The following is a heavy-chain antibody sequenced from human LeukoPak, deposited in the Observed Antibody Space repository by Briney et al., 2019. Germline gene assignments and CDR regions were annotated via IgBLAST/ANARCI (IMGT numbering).Heavy chain of an antibody. CDR2: LDPSGGST. Sequence: ASVKVSCKVSGYTLTELSMHWVRQAPGQGLEWMGILDPSGGSTNYAQKFQGRVTMTRDTSTSTVYMELSSLRSEDTAVYYCARASYDILTGYYAPFWYWGQGTLVTVSS. CDR3: ARASYDILTGYYAPFWY. V-gene: IGHV1-46*01. CDR1: GYTLTELS. J-gene: IGHJ4*02. D-gene: IGHD3-9*01.